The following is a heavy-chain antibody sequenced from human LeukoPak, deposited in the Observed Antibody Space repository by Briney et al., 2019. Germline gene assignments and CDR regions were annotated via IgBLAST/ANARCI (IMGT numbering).Heavy chain of an antibody. CDR3: TGHHQAYSRTY. CDR2: ISTDASST. Sequence: GGSLRLSCAGSGFTFSSYWMHWVRQAPGKGLVWVSRISTDASSTTYADSVKGRFTISRDNAKGTLYLQMSSLRAEDTAVYYCTGHHQAYSRTYWGQGTLVTVSS. V-gene: IGHV3-74*01. J-gene: IGHJ4*02. D-gene: IGHD4-11*01. CDR1: GFTFSSYW.